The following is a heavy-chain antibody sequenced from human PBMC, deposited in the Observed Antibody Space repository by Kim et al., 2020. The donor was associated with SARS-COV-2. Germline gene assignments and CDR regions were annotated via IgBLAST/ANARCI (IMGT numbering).Heavy chain of an antibody. V-gene: IGHV4-39*01. CDR1: GDSLSSSYYY. CDR3: ARQGGNQESGTRYYYY. Sequence: SETLSLTCTVSGDSLSSSYYYWVWIRQPPGKGLQWIGSIYYSGSTYYDPSLKSRLTISVDRSKNQFSLELNSVTAIDTAVYYCARQGGNQESGTRYYYY. D-gene: IGHD6-13*01. J-gene: IGHJ6*01. CDR2: IYYSGST.